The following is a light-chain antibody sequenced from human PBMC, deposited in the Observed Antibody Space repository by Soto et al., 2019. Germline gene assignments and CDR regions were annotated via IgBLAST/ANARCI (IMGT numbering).Light chain of an antibody. CDR3: HQYGTAPRT. Sequence: EVVLTHSPGTLSLSPGDRSTLSCRASQSVAANYLAWYQQKRGQAPRLLIYGASSRATGIPDRFSGSGSGTDFTLTISRLEPEDFSVYYCHQYGTAPRTFGPGTKVDIK. V-gene: IGKV3-20*01. J-gene: IGKJ3*01. CDR1: QSVAANY. CDR2: GAS.